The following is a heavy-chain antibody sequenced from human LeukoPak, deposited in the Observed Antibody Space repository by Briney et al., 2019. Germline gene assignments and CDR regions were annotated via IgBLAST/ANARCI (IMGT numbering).Heavy chain of an antibody. CDR1: GGSISSYY. J-gene: IGHJ4*02. V-gene: IGHV4-59*01. Sequence: SETLSLTCTVSGGSISSYYWSWIRQPPGKGLEWIGYIYYSGSTNYNPSLKSRVTISVDTSKNQFSLKLSSVTAADTAVYYCARGSHYDSSGYYYVYFDYWGQGTLVTVSS. D-gene: IGHD3-22*01. CDR3: ARGSHYDSSGYYYVYFDY. CDR2: IYYSGST.